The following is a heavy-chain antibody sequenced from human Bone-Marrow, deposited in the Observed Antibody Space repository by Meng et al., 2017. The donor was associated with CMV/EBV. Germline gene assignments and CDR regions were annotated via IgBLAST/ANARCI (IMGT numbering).Heavy chain of an antibody. D-gene: IGHD2-2*01. V-gene: IGHV3-15*01. CDR3: TTDLGYQDAFAI. Sequence: GESLKISCAASGFTFSNAWMSWVRQAPGKGLEWVGRIKSKTDGGTTDYAAPVKGRFTISRDDSKNTLYLQMNSLKTEDTAVYYCTTDLGYQDAFAIWGQGKTV. CDR1: GFTFSNAW. J-gene: IGHJ3*02. CDR2: IKSKTDGGTT.